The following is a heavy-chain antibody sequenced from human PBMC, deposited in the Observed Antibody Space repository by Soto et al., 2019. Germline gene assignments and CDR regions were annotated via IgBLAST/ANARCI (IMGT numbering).Heavy chain of an antibody. D-gene: IGHD3-3*01. V-gene: IGHV3-23*01. J-gene: IGHJ4*02. CDR3: AFSAYYDFWSGYPFVY. Sequence: GGSLRLSCAASGFTFSSYAMSWVRQAPGKGLEWVSAISGSGGSTYYADSVKGRFTVSRDNSKNTLYLQMNSLRAEDTAVYYCAFSAYYDFWSGYPFVYWGQGTLVTVSS. CDR2: ISGSGGST. CDR1: GFTFSSYA.